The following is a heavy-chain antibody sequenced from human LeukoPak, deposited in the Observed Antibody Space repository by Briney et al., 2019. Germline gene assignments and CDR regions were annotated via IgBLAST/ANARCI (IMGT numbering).Heavy chain of an antibody. J-gene: IGHJ6*03. CDR1: GYSISSGYY. CDR3: ARQQLVPYYYYYMDV. CDR2: IYHSGST. Sequence: SETQSLTCTVSGYSISSGYYWGWIRQPPGKGLEWIGSIYHSGSTYYNPSLKSRVTISVDTSKNQFSLKPSSVTAADTAVYYCARQQLVPYYYYYMDVWGKGTAVTVSS. D-gene: IGHD6-13*01. V-gene: IGHV4-38-2*02.